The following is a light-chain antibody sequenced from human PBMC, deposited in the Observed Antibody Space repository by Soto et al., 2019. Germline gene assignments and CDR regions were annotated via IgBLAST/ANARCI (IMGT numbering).Light chain of an antibody. CDR2: DAS. Sequence: DIQMTQSPSTLSAFVGDRVTITCRASQSIPNSLAWYQQKPGKVPKVLIYDASNLESGVPSRFSGSRSGTEYTLTITGLQHEDFATYYCQQYHSSWTFGQGTKVEIK. CDR1: QSIPNS. V-gene: IGKV1-5*01. J-gene: IGKJ1*01. CDR3: QQYHSSWT.